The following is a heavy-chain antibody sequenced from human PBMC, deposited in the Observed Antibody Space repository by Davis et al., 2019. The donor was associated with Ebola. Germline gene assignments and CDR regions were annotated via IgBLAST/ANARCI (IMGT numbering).Heavy chain of an antibody. J-gene: IGHJ2*01. CDR2: ISWNSGSI. CDR3: ARGGIAVAGTREDWYFDL. CDR1: GFTFDDYA. D-gene: IGHD6-19*01. Sequence: SLKISCAASGFTFDDYAMHWVRQAPGKGLEWVSGISWNSGSIGYADSVKGRFTISRDNAKNSLYLQMNSLRAEDTALYYCARGGIAVAGTREDWYFDLWGRGTLVTVSS. V-gene: IGHV3-9*01.